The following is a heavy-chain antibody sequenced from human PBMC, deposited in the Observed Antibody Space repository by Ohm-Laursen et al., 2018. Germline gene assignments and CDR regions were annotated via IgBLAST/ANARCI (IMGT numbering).Heavy chain of an antibody. CDR2: IYYSGSP. V-gene: IGHV4-39*01. Sequence: SETLSLTCSVSGDSINSTNYYWGWIRQPPGKGLEWLGSIYYSGSPYYNPSLKSRVTISVDTPKKQFSLKLSSVTAADTAVYYCAPVVREAGGSYGYWGQGTLVTVSS. J-gene: IGHJ4*02. CDR1: GDSINSTNYY. CDR3: APVVREAGGSYGY. D-gene: IGHD1-26*01.